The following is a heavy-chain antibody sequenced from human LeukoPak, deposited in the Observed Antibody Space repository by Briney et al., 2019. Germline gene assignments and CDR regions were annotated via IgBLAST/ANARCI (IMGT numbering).Heavy chain of an antibody. J-gene: IGHJ4*02. CDR3: IYGYTLDF. V-gene: IGHV3-53*01. Sequence: SGGSLRLSCAASGFTVSSNYMNWVRQAPGKGLDWVSVIYSGDSTNYADSVKGRFTISRDNSKNTLYLQMNSLRAEDTAVYYCIYGYTLDFWGQGPLVTVSS. D-gene: IGHD5-18*01. CDR1: GFTVSSNY. CDR2: IYSGDST.